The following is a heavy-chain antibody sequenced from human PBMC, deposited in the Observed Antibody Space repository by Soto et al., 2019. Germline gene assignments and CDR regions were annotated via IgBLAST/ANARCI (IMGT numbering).Heavy chain of an antibody. J-gene: IGHJ4*02. CDR2: IIPILGIA. Sequence: GASVKVSCKASGGTFSSYTISWVRQAPGQGLEWMGRIIPILGIANYAQKFQGRVTITADKSTSTAYMELSSLRSEDTAVYYCARDFWESAVTTNYWGQGTLVTVSS. V-gene: IGHV1-69*04. CDR1: GGTFSSYT. CDR3: ARDFWESAVTTNY. D-gene: IGHD4-17*01.